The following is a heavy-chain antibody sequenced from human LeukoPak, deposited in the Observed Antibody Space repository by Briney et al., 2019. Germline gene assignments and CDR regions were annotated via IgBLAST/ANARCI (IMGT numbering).Heavy chain of an antibody. D-gene: IGHD2-2*02. J-gene: IGHJ3*02. CDR1: AGSISSSSYY. V-gene: IGHV4-39*01. CDR3: ARQATYCSSTSCYKAVDAFDI. CDR2: MYYSGRT. Sequence: SETLSLTCTVSAGSISSSSYYWGWLRQPPGKGLEWIGSMYYSGRTYCTTSLKSRDSISVVTSKNQFSLKLSSVTAADTAVYYCARQATYCSSTSCYKAVDAFDIWGQGTMVTVSS.